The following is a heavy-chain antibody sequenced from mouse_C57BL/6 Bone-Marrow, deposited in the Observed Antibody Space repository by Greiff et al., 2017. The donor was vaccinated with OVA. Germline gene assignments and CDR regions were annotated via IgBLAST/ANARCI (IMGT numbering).Heavy chain of an antibody. J-gene: IGHJ2*01. CDR1: GYTFTSYW. CDR3: ARLIGSSYKAMDY. CDR2: IDPSDSYT. D-gene: IGHD1-1*01. V-gene: IGHV1-59*01. Sequence: VQLQQPGAELVRPGTSVKLSCKASGYTFTSYWMHWVKQRPGQGLEWIGVIDPSDSYTNYNQKFKGKATLTVDTSSSTAYMQLSSLTSEDSAVYYCARLIGSSYKAMDYWGQGTTLTVSS.